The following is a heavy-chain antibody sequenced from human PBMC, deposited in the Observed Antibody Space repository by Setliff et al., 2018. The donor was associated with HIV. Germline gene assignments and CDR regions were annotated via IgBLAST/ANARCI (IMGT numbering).Heavy chain of an antibody. CDR1: GFTFSSYW. D-gene: IGHD3-10*01. V-gene: IGHV3-7*01. CDR3: AKELISMGRGVNYGMDV. CDR2: IKEDGSEK. J-gene: IGHJ6*02. Sequence: GGSLRVSCAASGFTFSSYWMTWVRQAPGKGLEWVANIKEDGSEKYYVDSVRGRFTISRDNAKNSLYLQMNSLRAEDTAVYYCAKELISMGRGVNYGMDVWGQGTTVTVSS.